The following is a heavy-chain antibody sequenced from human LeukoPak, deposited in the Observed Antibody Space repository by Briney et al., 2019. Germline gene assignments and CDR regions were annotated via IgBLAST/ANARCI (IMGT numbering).Heavy chain of an antibody. V-gene: IGHV4-34*09. CDR2: IYYSGST. J-gene: IGHJ4*02. Sequence: PSETLSLTCAVYGGSFSGYYWSWIRQPPGKGLEWIGYIYYSGSTYYNPSLKSRVTISVDTSKNQFSLKLSSVTAADTAVYYCARDRGIFIDYWGQGTLVTVSS. D-gene: IGHD2-15*01. CDR1: GGSFSGYY. CDR3: ARDRGIFIDY.